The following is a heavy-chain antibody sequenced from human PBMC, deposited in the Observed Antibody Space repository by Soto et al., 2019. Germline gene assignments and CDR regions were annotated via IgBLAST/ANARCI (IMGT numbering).Heavy chain of an antibody. Sequence: QVQLVESGGGVVQPGRSLRLSCAASGFTFSSYGMHWVRQAPGKGLEWVAVISYDGSNKYYADSVKGRFTISRDNSKNTLYLQVNSLRAEDTAVYYCAKEARYRSGWDDYWGQGTLVTVSS. CDR2: ISYDGSNK. V-gene: IGHV3-30*18. CDR3: AKEARYRSGWDDY. J-gene: IGHJ4*02. D-gene: IGHD6-19*01. CDR1: GFTFSSYG.